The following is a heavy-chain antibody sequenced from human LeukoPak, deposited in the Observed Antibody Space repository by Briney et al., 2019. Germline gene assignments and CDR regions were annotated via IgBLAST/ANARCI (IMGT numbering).Heavy chain of an antibody. D-gene: IGHD3-10*01. V-gene: IGHV1-2*02. Sequence: SVKVSCKASGYTFTGYYMHWVRQAPGQGLEWMGWINPNSGGTNYAQKFQGRVTMTRDTSISIAYMELSRLRSDDTAVYYCARAGRITMVRGVITTYYWGQGTLVTVSS. CDR2: INPNSGGT. J-gene: IGHJ4*02. CDR1: GYTFTGYY. CDR3: ARAGRITMVRGVITTYY.